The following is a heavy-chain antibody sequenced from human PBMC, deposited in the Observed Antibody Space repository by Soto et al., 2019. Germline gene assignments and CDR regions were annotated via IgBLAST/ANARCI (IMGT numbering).Heavy chain of an antibody. J-gene: IGHJ4*02. CDR2: ISGGGSNT. D-gene: IGHD4-4*01. CDR1: GFPFSSYV. Sequence: EVQLLESGGGLVQRGGSLRLSCAASGFPFSSYVMSWVRQAPGKGLEWVSGISGGGSNTFYADSVKGRFTFSRDNSKNTLLLQMNSLGAEDAAVYYCAKDGSKYSSSLRGRYFDYWGQGIGVTVSS. CDR3: AKDGSKYSSSLRGRYFDY. V-gene: IGHV3-23*01.